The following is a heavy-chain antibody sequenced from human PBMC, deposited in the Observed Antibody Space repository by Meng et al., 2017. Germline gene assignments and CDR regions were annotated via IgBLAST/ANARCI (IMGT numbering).Heavy chain of an antibody. CDR2: ISWNSGSI. D-gene: IGHD2-15*01. J-gene: IGHJ4*02. Sequence: GGSLRLSCAASGFTFDDYAMHWVRQAPGKGLEWVSGISWNSGSIGYADSVKGRFTISRDNSKNTLYLQMNSLRAEDTAVYYCAKNRLDIVVVVAATVDYWGQGTLVTVSS. CDR3: AKNRLDIVVVVAATVDY. V-gene: IGHV3-9*01. CDR1: GFTFDDYA.